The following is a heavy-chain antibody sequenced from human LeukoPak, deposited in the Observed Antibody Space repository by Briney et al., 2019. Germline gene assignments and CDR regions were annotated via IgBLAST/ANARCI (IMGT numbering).Heavy chain of an antibody. V-gene: IGHV3-21*01. D-gene: IGHD6-19*01. CDR2: ISSSSSYI. Sequence: ETLSLTCAVSGDSISSNYCWRWVRQFPGKGLEWVSSISSSSSYIYYADSVKGRFTISRDNAKNSLYLQMNSLRAEDTAVYYCARVEALAVAGTAGFDYWGQGTLVTVSS. J-gene: IGHJ4*02. CDR1: GDSISSNY. CDR3: ARVEALAVAGTAGFDY.